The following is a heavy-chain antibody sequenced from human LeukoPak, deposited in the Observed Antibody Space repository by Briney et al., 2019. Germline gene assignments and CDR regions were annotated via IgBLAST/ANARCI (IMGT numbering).Heavy chain of an antibody. CDR3: ATAFGGVSPHFDY. CDR2: VDPEDGET. J-gene: IGHJ4*02. V-gene: IGHV1-69-2*01. CDR1: GYTFTDYY. Sequence: GASVKVSCKVAGYTFTDYYMHWVQQAPGKGLEWMGLVDPEDGETIYAEQFQGRVNITADTYTDTAYMELSSLRSEDTAVYYCATAFGGVSPHFDYWGQGTLVTVSS. D-gene: IGHD3-16*01.